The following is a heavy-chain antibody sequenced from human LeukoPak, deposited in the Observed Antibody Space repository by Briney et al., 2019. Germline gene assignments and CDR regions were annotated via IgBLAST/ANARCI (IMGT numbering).Heavy chain of an antibody. D-gene: IGHD2-2*01. CDR3: ARDPGYCSSTSCHSYYSYGMDV. CDR2: INSDGSST. J-gene: IGHJ6*04. V-gene: IGHV3-74*01. CDR1: GFTFSSYW. Sequence: QSGGSLRLSCAASGFTFSSYWMHWVRQAPGKGLVWVSCINSDGSSTSYADSVKGRFTISRDNAKNTLYLQMNSLRAEDTAVYYCARDPGYCSSTSCHSYYSYGMDVWGKGTTVTVSS.